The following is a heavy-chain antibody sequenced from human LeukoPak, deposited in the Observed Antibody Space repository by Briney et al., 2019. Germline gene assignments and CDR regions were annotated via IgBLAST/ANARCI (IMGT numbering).Heavy chain of an antibody. V-gene: IGHV1-69*05. CDR3: ARRGYSSGYSLFDY. CDR1: GGTFSSYA. J-gene: IGHJ4*02. CDR2: IIPIFGTA. Sequence: ASVKVSCKASGGTFSSYAISWVRQAPGQGLEWMGGIIPIFGTANYAQKFQGRVTITTGESTSTAYMELSSLRSEDTAVYYCARRGYSSGYSLFDYWGQGTLVTVSS. D-gene: IGHD6-19*01.